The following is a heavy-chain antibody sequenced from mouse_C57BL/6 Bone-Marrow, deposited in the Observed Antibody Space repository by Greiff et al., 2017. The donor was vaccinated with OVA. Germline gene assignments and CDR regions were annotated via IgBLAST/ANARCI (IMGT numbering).Heavy chain of an antibody. CDR2: IYPRSGNT. V-gene: IGHV1-81*01. Sequence: VQLQQSGAELARPGASVKLSCKASGYTFTSYGISWVKQRTGQGLEWIGEIYPRSGNTYYNEKFKGKATLTADKSSSTAYMELRSLTSEDSAVYFCASQGDYYGSSYVGYWGQGTTLTVSS. J-gene: IGHJ2*01. CDR3: ASQGDYYGSSYVGY. D-gene: IGHD1-1*01. CDR1: GYTFTSYG.